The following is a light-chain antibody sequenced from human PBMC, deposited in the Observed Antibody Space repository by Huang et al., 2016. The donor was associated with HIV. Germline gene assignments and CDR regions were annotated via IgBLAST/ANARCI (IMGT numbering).Light chain of an antibody. J-gene: IGKJ1*01. CDR1: QGVSNG. V-gene: IGKV3-15*01. Sequence: EIVMTQSPGTLSVSPGERATLSCRASQGVSNGVAWFQQKPGQAPRLLIYGANIRPSGTPAGFSGSGSGTEFTLTISSLQSEDFAIYYCQQYNDWPWTFGQGTKVEIK. CDR2: GAN. CDR3: QQYNDWPWT.